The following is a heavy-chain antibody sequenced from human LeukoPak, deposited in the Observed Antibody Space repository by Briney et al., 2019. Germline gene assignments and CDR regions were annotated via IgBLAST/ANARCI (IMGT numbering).Heavy chain of an antibody. V-gene: IGHV3-7*03. CDR3: ARYPLLRYFDWLTPYFDY. CDR2: IKQDGSEK. J-gene: IGHJ4*02. CDR1: GFTFSSYW. D-gene: IGHD3-9*01. Sequence: GGSLRLSCAASGFTFSSYWMSWVRQAPGKGLEWVANIKQDGSEKYYVDSVKGRFTISRDNAKNSLYLQMNSLRAEDTAVYYCARYPLLRYFDWLTPYFDYWGQGTLVTVSS.